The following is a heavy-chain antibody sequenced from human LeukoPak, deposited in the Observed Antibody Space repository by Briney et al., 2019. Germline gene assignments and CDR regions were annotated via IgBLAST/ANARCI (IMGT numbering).Heavy chain of an antibody. Sequence: SETLSLTCTVSGGSISSYYWSWIRQPPGKGLEWIGYIYHSGSTNYNPSLKSRVTISVDTSKNQFSLKLSSVTAADTAVYYCARGGVDDILTGYPSIDYWGQGTLVTVSS. D-gene: IGHD3-9*01. CDR2: IYHSGST. CDR1: GGSISSYY. J-gene: IGHJ4*02. CDR3: ARGGVDDILTGYPSIDY. V-gene: IGHV4-59*01.